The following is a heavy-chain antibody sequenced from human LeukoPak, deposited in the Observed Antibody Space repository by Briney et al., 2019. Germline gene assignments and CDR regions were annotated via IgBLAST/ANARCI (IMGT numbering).Heavy chain of an antibody. CDR3: ARIPSSWYRNTPHYYFDY. CDR1: GYTLTELS. J-gene: IGHJ4*02. D-gene: IGHD6-13*01. V-gene: IGHV1-24*01. CDR2: FDPEDGET. Sequence: ASVKVSCKVSGYTLTELSMHWVRQAPGKGLEWMGGFDPEDGETIYAQKFQGRVTMTEDTSTDTAYMELSSLRSEDTAVYYCARIPSSWYRNTPHYYFDYWGQGTLVTVSS.